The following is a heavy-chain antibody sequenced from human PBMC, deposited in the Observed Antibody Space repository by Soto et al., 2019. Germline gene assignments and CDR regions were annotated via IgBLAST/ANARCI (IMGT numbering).Heavy chain of an antibody. CDR2: IIPIFGTA. J-gene: IGHJ6*02. V-gene: IGHV1-69*13. Sequence: SVKVSCKASGGTFSSYASSWVRQAPGQGLEWMGGIIPIFGTANYAQKFQGRVTIPADESTSTAYMELSSMGSEDTAVYYCARDKLGRQWLVPMNYYYGMDVWGQGTTVTVSS. CDR1: GGTFSSYA. D-gene: IGHD6-19*01. CDR3: ARDKLGRQWLVPMNYYYGMDV.